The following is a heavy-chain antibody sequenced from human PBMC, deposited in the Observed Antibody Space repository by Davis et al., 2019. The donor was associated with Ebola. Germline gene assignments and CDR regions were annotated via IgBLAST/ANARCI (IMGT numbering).Heavy chain of an antibody. Sequence: PGGSLRLSCVASEFTFNGYAMHWVRQAPGRGLQWVAAISSDGSDKNYVDSAKGRFIISRYNSNNTLSLQMDSLGPEDTAVYYCAKALGFSSGWFLKEAFDVWSQGTKVTVSS. V-gene: IGHV3-30*18. D-gene: IGHD6-19*01. J-gene: IGHJ3*01. CDR1: EFTFNGYA. CDR2: ISSDGSDK. CDR3: AKALGFSSGWFLKEAFDV.